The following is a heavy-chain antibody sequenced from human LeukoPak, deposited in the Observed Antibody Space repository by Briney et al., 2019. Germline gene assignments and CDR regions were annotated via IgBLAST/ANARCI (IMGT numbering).Heavy chain of an antibody. Sequence: SQTLSLTCAVSGVSVSSNSAAWIWIRQSPSRGLEWLGRTYYRSKWYNDYAVSVKSRITINPDTTKNQFSLQLHYVTSEDTAVYSCARGGGDSSSWYGNWGQGTLVTVSS. J-gene: IGHJ4*02. CDR2: TYYRSKWYN. CDR1: GVSVSSNSAA. CDR3: ARGGGDSSSWYGN. D-gene: IGHD6-13*01. V-gene: IGHV6-1*01.